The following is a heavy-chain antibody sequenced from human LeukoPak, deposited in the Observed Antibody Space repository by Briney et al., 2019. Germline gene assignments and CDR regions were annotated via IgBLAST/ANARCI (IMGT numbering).Heavy chain of an antibody. CDR3: ARRGSAWFYFDY. V-gene: IGHV4-59*08. Sequence: SETLSLTCTVSGGSISGNYWSWIRQPPGKGLEYIGYIYYSGSTNYNPSLKSRVTISVDTSKNQFSLKLSSVPAADTAVYYCARRGSAWFYFDYWGQGTLATVSS. D-gene: IGHD6-19*01. J-gene: IGHJ4*02. CDR2: IYYSGST. CDR1: GGSISGNY.